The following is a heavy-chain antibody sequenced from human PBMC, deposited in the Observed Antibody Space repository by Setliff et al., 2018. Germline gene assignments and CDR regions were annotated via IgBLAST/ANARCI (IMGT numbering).Heavy chain of an antibody. CDR2: IWPGDSDT. CDR3: AREHVSGHSEY. V-gene: IGHV5-51*01. J-gene: IGHJ4*02. CDR1: GFRFTSHW. D-gene: IGHD1-26*01. Sequence: GESLKISCQGSGFRFTSHWIGWVRQMPGKGLEWMGLIWPGDSDTKYSPSFQGRVTISADKSINTAYLHLSSLKASDTAMYYCAREHVSGHSEYWGQGTLVTVSS.